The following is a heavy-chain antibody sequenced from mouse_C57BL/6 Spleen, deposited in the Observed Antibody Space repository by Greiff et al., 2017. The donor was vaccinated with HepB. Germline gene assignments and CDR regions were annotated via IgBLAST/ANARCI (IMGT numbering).Heavy chain of an antibody. CDR2: IDPNSGGT. CDR1: GYTFTSYW. J-gene: IGHJ2*01. CDR3: ARSGFTTVVAEYY. Sequence: QVQLQQPGAELVKPGASVKLSCKASGYTFTSYWMHWVKQRPGRGLEWIGRIDPNSGGTKYNEKFKSKATLTVDKPSSTAYMQISSLTSEDSAVYYCARSGFTTVVAEYYWGQGTTLTVSS. V-gene: IGHV1-72*01. D-gene: IGHD1-1*01.